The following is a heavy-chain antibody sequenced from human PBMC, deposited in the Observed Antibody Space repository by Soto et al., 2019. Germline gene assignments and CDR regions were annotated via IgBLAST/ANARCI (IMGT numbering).Heavy chain of an antibody. D-gene: IGHD3-22*01. CDR1: GGSFSGYY. J-gene: IGHJ4*02. CDR3: ARDYYDSSGRPTIDY. V-gene: IGHV4-34*01. Sequence: QVQLQQWGAGLLKPSETLSRTCAVYGGSFSGYYWSWIRQPPGKGLEWIGEINHSGSTNYNPSLKSRVTISVDTSKNQFSLKLSSVTAADTAVYYCARDYYDSSGRPTIDYWGQGTLVTVSS. CDR2: INHSGST.